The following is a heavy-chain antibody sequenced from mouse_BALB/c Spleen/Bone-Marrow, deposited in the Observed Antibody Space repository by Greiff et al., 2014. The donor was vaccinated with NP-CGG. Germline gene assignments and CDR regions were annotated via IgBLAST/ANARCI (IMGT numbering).Heavy chain of an antibody. D-gene: IGHD2-4*01. CDR1: GYTFTTYV. Sequence: VQLQQSGPERVKPGASVKMSCKASGYTFTTYVMHSVKQRPGQGLEWIGYINPYNDGTKYNEKFKGKATLTSDKSSSTAYMELSSLTSEDSAVYYCARHYYDYDYYAMDYWGQGTSVTVSS. J-gene: IGHJ4*01. V-gene: IGHV1-14*01. CDR2: INPYNDGT. CDR3: ARHYYDYDYYAMDY.